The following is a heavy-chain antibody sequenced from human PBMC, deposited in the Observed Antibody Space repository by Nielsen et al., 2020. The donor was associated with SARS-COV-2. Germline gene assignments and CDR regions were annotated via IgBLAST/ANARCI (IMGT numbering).Heavy chain of an antibody. CDR1: GGSISSYY. CDR3: ARAKTTRVTIFGVVTPGAFDI. Sequence: SETLSLTCTVSGGSISSYYWSWIRQPPGKGLEWNGYIYYSGSTNYNPSLKSRVTISVDTSKNQFSLKLSSVTAADTAVYYCARAKTTRVTIFGVVTPGAFDIWGQGTMVTVSS. J-gene: IGHJ3*02. D-gene: IGHD3-3*01. CDR2: IYYSGST. V-gene: IGHV4-59*12.